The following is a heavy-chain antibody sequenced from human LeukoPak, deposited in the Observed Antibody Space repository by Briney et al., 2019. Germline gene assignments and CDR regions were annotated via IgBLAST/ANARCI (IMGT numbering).Heavy chain of an antibody. CDR2: INEHGSIT. Sequence: GGSLRLSCAASGFTFSYWMHWVRQAPGERLVWVSRINEHGSITDYADSVEGRFTISRDNAKNTLYLQMNSLRVEDTAVYYCARDVAGSGSQWGQGTLVTVSS. V-gene: IGHV3-74*01. J-gene: IGHJ1*01. CDR3: ARDVAGSGSQ. CDR1: GFTFSYW. D-gene: IGHD3-10*01.